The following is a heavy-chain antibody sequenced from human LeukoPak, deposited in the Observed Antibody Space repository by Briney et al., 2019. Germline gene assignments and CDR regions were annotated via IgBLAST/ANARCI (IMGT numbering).Heavy chain of an antibody. CDR3: TAATGWSSSMM. D-gene: IGHD6-13*01. Sequence: ASVKVSCKVSGYTPTELSMHWVRQVPGKGLEWMGGFDFEEGKIIYAQKFQGRVTMTEDTSTDTAYMELSSLTSEDTAVYYCTAATGWSSSMMWGQGTAVTVSS. CDR2: FDFEEGKI. J-gene: IGHJ4*02. CDR1: GYTPTELS. V-gene: IGHV1-24*01.